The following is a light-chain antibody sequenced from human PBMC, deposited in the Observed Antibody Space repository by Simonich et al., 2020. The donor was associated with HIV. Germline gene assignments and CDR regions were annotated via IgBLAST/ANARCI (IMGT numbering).Light chain of an antibody. CDR3: QSYDSSIWV. Sequence: NFMLTQPHSVSESPGKTVTISCTRSSGSIASNYVQWYQQRPGSAPTPVIYEDNQRPSGVPDRFSGAIDSSSNSASLTISGLKTADEADYYCQSYDSSIWVFGGGTKLTVL. CDR2: EDN. V-gene: IGLV6-57*03. J-gene: IGLJ3*02. CDR1: SGSIASNY.